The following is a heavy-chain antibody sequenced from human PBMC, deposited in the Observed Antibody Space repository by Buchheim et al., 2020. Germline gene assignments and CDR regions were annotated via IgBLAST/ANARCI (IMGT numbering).Heavy chain of an antibody. D-gene: IGHD3-10*01. CDR3: AREILGFGELLLDLTLDY. Sequence: ELQLLESGGGLAQPGGSLRLSCAASGFTFSSYAMSWVRQAPGKGLEWVSVISGSGGDRYYADSVKGRFTISRDNSKNTLYLQMNSLRAEDTAVYYCAREILGFGELLLDLTLDYWGQGTL. J-gene: IGHJ4*02. CDR1: GFTFSSYA. V-gene: IGHV3-23*01. CDR2: ISGSGGDR.